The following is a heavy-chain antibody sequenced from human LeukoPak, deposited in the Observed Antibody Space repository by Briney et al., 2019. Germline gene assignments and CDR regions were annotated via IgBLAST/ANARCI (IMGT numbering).Heavy chain of an antibody. V-gene: IGHV3-23*01. D-gene: IGHD3-10*01. CDR3: AKERWFGEGGMDV. J-gene: IGHJ6*02. CDR1: GFTFSSYA. CDR2: ISGSGGST. Sequence: GWSLRLSCAASGFTFSSYAMSWVRQAPGKGLEWVAAISGSGGSTYYAASLKGRFTISRDNSKNTLYLQMNSRRAEDNALYYCAKERWFGEGGMDVWGQGTTVTVS.